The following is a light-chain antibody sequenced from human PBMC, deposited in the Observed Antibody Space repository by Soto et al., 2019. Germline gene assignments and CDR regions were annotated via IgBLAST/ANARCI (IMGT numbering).Light chain of an antibody. CDR3: QQYGSSPWT. CDR2: GAS. V-gene: IGKV3-20*01. CDR1: QSVSSSY. Sequence: EIVLTQSPGTLSLSPGERATLSCRASQSVSSSYLAWYQQKPGQAPSLLIYGASSRATGIPDRFSGSGSGTYFTLTISRLAPEDFAVYYCQQYGSSPWTFGQGTKVEIK. J-gene: IGKJ1*01.